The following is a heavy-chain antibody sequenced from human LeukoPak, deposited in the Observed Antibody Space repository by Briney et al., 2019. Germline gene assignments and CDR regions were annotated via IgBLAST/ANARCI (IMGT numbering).Heavy chain of an antibody. Sequence: GGSLRLSCEVSGFIFSNYGMHWVRQAPGKGLEWVALIWYDGRTKFHADSVRGRFTISRDNSKNTLYLQMNSLRAEDTAVYYCAKVSGSSWAVDYWGQGTLVTVSS. CDR3: AKVSGSSWAVDY. CDR1: GFIFSNYG. V-gene: IGHV3-33*06. D-gene: IGHD6-13*01. J-gene: IGHJ4*02. CDR2: IWYDGRTK.